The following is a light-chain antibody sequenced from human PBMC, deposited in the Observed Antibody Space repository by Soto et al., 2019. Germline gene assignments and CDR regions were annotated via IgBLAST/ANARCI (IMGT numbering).Light chain of an antibody. CDR1: QSLLHSNGNTY. CDR3: MQALQTVT. Sequence: DLVMTQSPLSLPVTPGEPASISCTSSQSLLHSNGNTYLDWYLQKPGQSPQLLIYLVSIRASGVPDRFSGSGSGTDFTLKISRVEAEDVGTYYCMQALQTVTFGGGTKVEIK. J-gene: IGKJ4*01. CDR2: LVS. V-gene: IGKV2-28*01.